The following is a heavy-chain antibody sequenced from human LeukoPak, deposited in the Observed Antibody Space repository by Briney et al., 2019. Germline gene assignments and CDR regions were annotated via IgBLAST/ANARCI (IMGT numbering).Heavy chain of an antibody. D-gene: IGHD6-13*01. CDR1: GGSISSCGYY. CDR2: IYYSEST. J-gene: IGHJ3*02. Sequence: PSQTLSLTCTVSGGSISSCGYYWRWLRQHPGKGLEWIVYIYYSESTNDIPSLKSRDTISVDTTKNQFSLKLSSVTAADTAVYYCARDLGIAAYGAFDIWGQGTMVTVSS. CDR3: ARDLGIAAYGAFDI. V-gene: IGHV4-31*03.